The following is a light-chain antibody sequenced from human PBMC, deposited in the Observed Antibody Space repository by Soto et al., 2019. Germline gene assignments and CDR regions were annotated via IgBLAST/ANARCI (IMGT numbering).Light chain of an antibody. CDR3: GSWDSSLSAYV. J-gene: IGLJ1*01. CDR2: DDN. Sequence: QSVLTQPPSVSASPAQKVTISWSGSSSNIGGNSVSWYQQLPGTAPKLLIYDDNKRPSGIPDRFSGSKSGTSATLGITGFQTGDEADYYCGSWDSSLSAYVFGTGTKVTVL. CDR1: SSNIGGNS. V-gene: IGLV1-51*01.